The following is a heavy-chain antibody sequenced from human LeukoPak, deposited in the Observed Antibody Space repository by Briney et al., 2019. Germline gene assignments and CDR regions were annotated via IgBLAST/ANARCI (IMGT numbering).Heavy chain of an antibody. J-gene: IGHJ6*02. V-gene: IGHV3-53*01. CDR1: GFTVSSNY. Sequence: GGSLRLSCAASGFTVSSNYMSWVRQAPGKGLEWVSVIYSGGSTYYADSVKGRFTISRDNSKNTLYLQMNSLRAEDTAVYYCARDPGIPGISLTTITPIYGMDVWGQGTTVTVSS. CDR2: IYSGGST. D-gene: IGHD5-12*01. CDR3: ARDPGIPGISLTTITPIYGMDV.